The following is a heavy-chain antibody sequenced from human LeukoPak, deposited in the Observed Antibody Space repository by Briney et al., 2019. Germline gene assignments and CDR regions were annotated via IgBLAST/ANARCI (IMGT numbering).Heavy chain of an antibody. CDR1: GFTFSSYS. J-gene: IGHJ4*02. Sequence: PGGSLRLSCAASGFTFSSYSMNWVRQAPGKGLEWVSSISSSSSYIYYADSVKGRFTISRDSAKNSLYLQMNSLRAEDTAVYYCARNYYYDSSGYYPFDYWGQGTLVTVSS. D-gene: IGHD3-22*01. CDR2: ISSSSSYI. V-gene: IGHV3-21*01. CDR3: ARNYYYDSSGYYPFDY.